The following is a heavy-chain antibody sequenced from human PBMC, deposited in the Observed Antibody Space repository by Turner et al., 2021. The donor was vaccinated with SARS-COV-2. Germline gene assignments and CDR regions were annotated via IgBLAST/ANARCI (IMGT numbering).Heavy chain of an antibody. Sequence: QVHLAQPGAEVKKLGASVTVPCKASGSNLTGHHMHWVRQAPGQGLEWMGWINPNSGDANYAQKFQGRVTMTRDTSISTAYMELSRLGSDDTAVYYCARGTYYYDISAYRKDAFDIWGQGTMVTVSS. CDR2: INPNSGDA. CDR3: ARGTYYYDISAYRKDAFDI. J-gene: IGHJ3*02. V-gene: IGHV1-2*02. CDR1: GSNLTGHH. D-gene: IGHD3-22*01.